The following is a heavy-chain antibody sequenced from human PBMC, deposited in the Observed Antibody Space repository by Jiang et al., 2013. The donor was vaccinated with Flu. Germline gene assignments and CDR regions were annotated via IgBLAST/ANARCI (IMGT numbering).Heavy chain of an antibody. D-gene: IGHD2-15*01. Sequence: EVKKPGPSVKVSCKASGYTFTDYYMHWVRQAPGQGLEWMGWIIPKSGGTNYAQTFQGRVTMTRDTSISTAYMELNRLTSDDTAVYYCSRGSLAYCSGANCYTGGNWFDPWGQGTLVTVSS. CDR3: SRGSLAYCSGANCYTGGNWFDP. V-gene: IGHV1-2*02. J-gene: IGHJ5*02. CDR1: GYTFTDYY. CDR2: IIPKSGGT.